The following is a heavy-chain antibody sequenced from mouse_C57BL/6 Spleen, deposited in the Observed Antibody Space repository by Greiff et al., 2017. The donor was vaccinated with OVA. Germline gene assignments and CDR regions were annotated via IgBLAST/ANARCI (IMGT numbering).Heavy chain of an antibody. CDR1: GFTFSDYY. V-gene: IGHV5-16*01. CDR3: ARDSYYYGSSPWYFDV. J-gene: IGHJ1*03. D-gene: IGHD1-1*01. CDR2: INYDGSST. Sequence: EVHLVESEGGLVQPGSSMKLSCTASGFTFSDYYMAWVRQVPEKGLEWVANINYDGSSTYYLDSLKSRFIISRDNAKNILYLQMSSLKSEDTATYYCARDSYYYGSSPWYFDVWGTGTTVTVSS.